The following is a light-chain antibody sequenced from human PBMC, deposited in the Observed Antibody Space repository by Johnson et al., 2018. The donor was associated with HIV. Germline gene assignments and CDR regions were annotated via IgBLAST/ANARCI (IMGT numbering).Light chain of an antibody. CDR3: GAWDSSLSAYV. V-gene: IGLV1-51*01. CDR1: TSNIGNNY. J-gene: IGLJ1*01. CDR2: DDN. Sequence: QSVLTQPPSVSATPGQKVTIYCSGSTSNIGNNYVSWYQQFPGAAPKLLIYDDNKRPSRIPDRFSGPKYGTPATLGLPGLQPGEEAVFYCGAWDSSLSAYVFGSGTKVTVL.